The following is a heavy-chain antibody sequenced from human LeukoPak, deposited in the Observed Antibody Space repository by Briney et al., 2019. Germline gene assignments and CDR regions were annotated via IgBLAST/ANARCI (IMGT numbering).Heavy chain of an antibody. V-gene: IGHV3-11*04. Sequence: GGSLRLSCAASGFTFSDYYMSWIRQAPGKGLEWVSYISSSGSTIYYADSVKGRFTISRDNAKNSLYLQMNSLRAEDTAVYYCARDADYSPRPPHDYWGQGTLVTVSS. CDR1: GFTFSDYY. CDR3: ARDADYSPRPPHDY. J-gene: IGHJ4*02. CDR2: ISSSGSTI. D-gene: IGHD2-15*01.